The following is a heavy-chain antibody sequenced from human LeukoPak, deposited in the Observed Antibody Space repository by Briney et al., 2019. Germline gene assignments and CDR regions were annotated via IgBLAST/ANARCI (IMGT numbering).Heavy chain of an antibody. J-gene: IGHJ5*02. V-gene: IGHV4-59*01. CDR1: AGSIGSYY. D-gene: IGHD2-2*02. Sequence: SETLSLTCTVSAGSIGSYYWSWTRQPPGEGLEWIGSVYYRGSTSYNPSLKSRVTISVDTSKNQFSLKLSSVAAADTAVYYCAISGYCRSTSCYRSLWFDPWGPGTLVTVSS. CDR3: AISGYCRSTSCYRSLWFDP. CDR2: VYYRGST.